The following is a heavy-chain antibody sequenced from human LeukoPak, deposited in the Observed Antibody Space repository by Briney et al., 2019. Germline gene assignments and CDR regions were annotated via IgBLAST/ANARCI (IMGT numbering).Heavy chain of an antibody. Sequence: GVSVTLLCAASVLSFSICAMHWVRQSPGEGLEGVAFLRYDGSNNYYADSVKGRLTTSRDNSKNPLYLQMNSIRAENTAVYTGAKGYCSGGNCYNFDYWGQGALVTVSS. J-gene: IGHJ4*02. D-gene: IGHD2-15*01. V-gene: IGHV3-30*02. CDR2: LRYDGSNN. CDR3: AKGYCSGGNCYNFDY. CDR1: VLSFSICA.